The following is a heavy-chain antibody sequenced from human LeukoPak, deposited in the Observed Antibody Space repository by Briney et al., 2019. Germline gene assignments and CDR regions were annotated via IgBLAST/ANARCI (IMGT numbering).Heavy chain of an antibody. Sequence: ASVKVSCKASGYTFTSYDINWVRQATGQGLEWMGWMNPNSGNTGYAQKFQGRVTMTRNTSISTAYMELSSLRSEDTAVYYCARGLKYFDWLLPIYYYYGMDVWAKGPRSPSP. J-gene: IGHJ6*02. CDR2: MNPNSGNT. V-gene: IGHV1-8*01. D-gene: IGHD3-9*01. CDR1: GYTFTSYD. CDR3: ARGLKYFDWLLPIYYYYGMDV.